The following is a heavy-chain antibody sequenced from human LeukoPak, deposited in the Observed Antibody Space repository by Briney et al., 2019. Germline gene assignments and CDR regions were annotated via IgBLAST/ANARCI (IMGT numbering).Heavy chain of an antibody. V-gene: IGHV4-59*08. Sequence: SQTLSLTCTVSDDSISNFYWSWIRQSPEKGLEWIWFAHYSGNTYYNPSPTSRVTMSLDTSENQFSLKLTSMTAADSAVYYCARRQRSSWYFDYWRQGTQVTVSS. CDR3: ARRQRSSWYFDY. CDR2: AHYSGNT. CDR1: DDSISNFY. J-gene: IGHJ4*02. D-gene: IGHD6-13*01.